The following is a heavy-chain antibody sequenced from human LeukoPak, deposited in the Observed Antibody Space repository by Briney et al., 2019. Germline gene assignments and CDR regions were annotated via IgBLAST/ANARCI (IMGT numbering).Heavy chain of an antibody. Sequence: GGSLRLSCAASGFTSSSYAMHWVRQAPGKGLEWVAVISYDGSNKYYADSVKGRFTISRDNSKNTLYLQMNSLRAEDTAVYYCAREVLRVWFDPWGQGTLVTVSS. CDR3: AREVLRVWFDP. CDR1: GFTSSSYA. D-gene: IGHD5-12*01. CDR2: ISYDGSNK. V-gene: IGHV3-30-3*01. J-gene: IGHJ5*02.